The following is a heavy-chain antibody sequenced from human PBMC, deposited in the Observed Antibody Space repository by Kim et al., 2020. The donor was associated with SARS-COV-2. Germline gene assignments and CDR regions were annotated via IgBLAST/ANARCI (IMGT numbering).Heavy chain of an antibody. J-gene: IGHJ4*02. CDR2: IFYTGST. CDR3: ARATITMILYY. CDR1: GGSITSTNYY. Sequence: SETLSLTCTVSGGSITSTNYYWAWVLQPPGKGLEWIGSIFYTGSTYYNPSLESRVTMSADTSKNQFSLTLTSVTAADTAVYYCARATITMILYYWGQGTL. V-gene: IGHV4-39*01. D-gene: IGHD3-22*01.